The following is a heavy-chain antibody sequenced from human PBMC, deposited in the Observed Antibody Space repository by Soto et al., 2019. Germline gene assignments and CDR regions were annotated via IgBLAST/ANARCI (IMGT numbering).Heavy chain of an antibody. V-gene: IGHV3-30-3*01. CDR2: ISYDGSNK. D-gene: IGHD2-15*01. Sequence: GSLRLSCAASGFTFSSYAMHWVRQAPGKGLEWVAVISYDGSNKYYADSVKGRFTISRDNSKNTLYLQMNSLRAEDTAVYYCARDTLSWPYYYYYGMDVWGQGTTVTVSS. CDR1: GFTFSSYA. J-gene: IGHJ6*02. CDR3: ARDTLSWPYYYYYGMDV.